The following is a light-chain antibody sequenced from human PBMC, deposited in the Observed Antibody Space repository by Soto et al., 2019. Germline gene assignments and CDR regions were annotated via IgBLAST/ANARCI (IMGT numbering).Light chain of an antibody. V-gene: IGLV1-47*02. Sequence: QSVLTQPPSASGTPGQRVTISCSGSSSNIGSNYVYWYQQLPGTAPKLLIYSNNQRPSGVPGRFSGSKSGTSASLAISGLRSEDEADYYCAAWDDSLSRAVFGGGTQLTVL. CDR1: SSNIGSNY. CDR2: SNN. J-gene: IGLJ7*01. CDR3: AAWDDSLSRAV.